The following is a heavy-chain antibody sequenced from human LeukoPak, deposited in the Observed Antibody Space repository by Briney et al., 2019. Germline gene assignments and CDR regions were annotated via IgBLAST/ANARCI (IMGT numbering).Heavy chain of an antibody. D-gene: IGHD6-13*01. Sequence: ASVKVSCKVSGYTLTELSMHWVRQAPGKGLEWMGGFDPEDGETIYAQKFQGRVTMTEDTSTDTAYMELSSLRSEDTAVYYCATDPLFAAPFEVGYWGQGTLVTVSS. CDR2: FDPEDGET. CDR3: ATDPLFAAPFEVGY. V-gene: IGHV1-24*01. CDR1: GYTLTELS. J-gene: IGHJ4*02.